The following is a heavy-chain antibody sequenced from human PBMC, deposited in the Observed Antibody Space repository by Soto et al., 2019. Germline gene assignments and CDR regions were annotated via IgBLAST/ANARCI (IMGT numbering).Heavy chain of an antibody. CDR2: INHSGST. CDR3: ARVVADTAMVTWADAFDI. Sequence: SETLSLTCSVYGGSFSDYYWSWIRQPPGKGLEWIGEINHSGSTNYNPSLKSRVTISVDKSKNQFSLKLSSVTAADTAVYYCARVVADTAMVTWADAFDIWGQGTMVTVSS. D-gene: IGHD5-18*01. V-gene: IGHV4-34*01. CDR1: GGSFSDYY. J-gene: IGHJ3*02.